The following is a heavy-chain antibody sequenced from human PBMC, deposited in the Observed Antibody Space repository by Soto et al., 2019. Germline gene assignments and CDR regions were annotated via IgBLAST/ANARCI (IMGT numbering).Heavy chain of an antibody. D-gene: IGHD6-19*01. CDR2: ITYDGSNK. CDR3: AKIAVAGRGGYYYYGMDV. Sequence: GGSLRLSCAASGFTFSSYGMHWVRQAPGKGLEWVAVITYDGSNKYYADSVKGRFTISRDNSKNTLYLQMNSLRAEDTAVYYCAKIAVAGRGGYYYYGMDVWGQGTTVTVSS. CDR1: GFTFSSYG. V-gene: IGHV3-30*18. J-gene: IGHJ6*02.